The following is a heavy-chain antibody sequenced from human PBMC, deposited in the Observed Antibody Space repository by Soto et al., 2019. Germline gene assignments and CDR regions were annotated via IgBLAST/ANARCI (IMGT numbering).Heavy chain of an antibody. Sequence: GGSLRLSCAASGFTFDDYTMHWVRQAPGKGLEWVSLISWDGGSTYYADSVKGRFTISRDNSKNSLYLQMNSLRTEDTALYYWEKEIQKRDGYYYGMDVWGQGTRATVSS. CDR3: EKEIQKRDGYYYGMDV. J-gene: IGHJ6*02. D-gene: IGHD1-1*01. CDR1: GFTFDDYT. V-gene: IGHV3-43*01. CDR2: ISWDGGST.